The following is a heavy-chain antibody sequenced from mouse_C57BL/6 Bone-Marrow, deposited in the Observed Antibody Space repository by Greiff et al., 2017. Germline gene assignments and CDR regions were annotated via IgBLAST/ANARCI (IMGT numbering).Heavy chain of an antibody. CDR1: GFTFTDYY. CDR2: IRNKANGYTT. V-gene: IGHV7-3*01. CDR3: ARSLYYGNPFAY. J-gene: IGHJ3*01. Sequence: EVMLVESGGGLVQPGGSLSLSCAASGFTFTDYYMSWVRQPPGKALEWLGFIRNKANGYTTEYSASVKGRFTISRDNSQSILYLQMNALRAEDSATYYCARSLYYGNPFAYWGQGTLVTVSA. D-gene: IGHD2-1*01.